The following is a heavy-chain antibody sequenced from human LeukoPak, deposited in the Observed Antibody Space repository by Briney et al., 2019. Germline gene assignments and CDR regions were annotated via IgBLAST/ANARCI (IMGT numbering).Heavy chain of an antibody. Sequence: GRSLRLSCAASGFTFSSHSMHWVRQAPGKGLDWASSISNSSSYKCYADSVKGRFTISRDNAKNSLYLEMNSMSAEDTDVYYCARAGSPKWSYDAFDIWGQGKRVTVSS. D-gene: IGHD2-15*01. V-gene: IGHV3-21*01. CDR2: ISNSSSYK. CDR3: ARAGSPKWSYDAFDI. CDR1: GFTFSSHS. J-gene: IGHJ3*02.